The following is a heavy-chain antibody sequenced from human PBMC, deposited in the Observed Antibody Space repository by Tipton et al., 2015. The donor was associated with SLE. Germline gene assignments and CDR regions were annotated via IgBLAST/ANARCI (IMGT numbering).Heavy chain of an antibody. CDR3: TREYPGYYYYLDV. CDR1: GFTFSSYW. CDR2: INSDGSST. Sequence: SLRLSCAASGFTFSSYWMHWVRQAPGKGLVWVSRINSDGSSTRYADSEKGRFTISRDNAKNTLYLQMNSLTAEDTAVYYCTREYPGYYYYLDVWGKGTTVPVSS. D-gene: IGHD2-2*01. J-gene: IGHJ6*03. V-gene: IGHV3-74*01.